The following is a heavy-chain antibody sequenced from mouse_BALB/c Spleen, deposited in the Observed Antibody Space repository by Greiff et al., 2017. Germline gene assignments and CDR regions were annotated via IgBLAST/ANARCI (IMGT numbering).Heavy chain of an antibody. CDR2: ISSGSSTI. CDR3: ARGDYYGSSYGNYFDY. Sequence: DVKLVESGGGLVQPGGSRKLSCAASGFTFSSFGMHWVRQAPEKGLEWVAYISSGSSTIYYADTVKGRFTISRDNPKNTLFLQMTSLRSEDTAMYYCARGDYYGSSYGNYFDYWGQGTTLTVSS. D-gene: IGHD1-1*01. J-gene: IGHJ2*01. CDR1: GFTFSSFG. V-gene: IGHV5-17*02.